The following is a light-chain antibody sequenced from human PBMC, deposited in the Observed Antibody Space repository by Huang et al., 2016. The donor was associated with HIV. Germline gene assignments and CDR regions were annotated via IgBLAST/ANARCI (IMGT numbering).Light chain of an antibody. CDR2: DSS. J-gene: IGKJ3*01. CDR3: QKHSNSIT. CDR1: QIVSFY. Sequence: IVSTQSPATLSLSPGERATLSGRASQIVSFYLAWYQQRPGQAPRLLIYDSSTRATGIPARISGSGSGTDFTLTISRREPEDFAGYYSQKHSNSITFGPGTKVDVK. V-gene: IGKV3-11*01.